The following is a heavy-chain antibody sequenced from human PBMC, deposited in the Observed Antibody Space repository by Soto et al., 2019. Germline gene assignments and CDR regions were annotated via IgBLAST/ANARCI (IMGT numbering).Heavy chain of an antibody. CDR1: GFTFSSYG. D-gene: IGHD3-10*01. J-gene: IGHJ4*01. CDR2: IWYAGSNK. CDR3: ARGYYYGSGSHSFFDY. Sequence: QVQLVESGGGVVQPGRSLRLSCAASGFTFSSYGMHWVRQAPGKGLAWVAVIWYAGSNKYYADSVKGRFTISRDNSKSTLYLQMNSVRDQDTAVYYCARGYYYGSGSHSFFDYRGQGTLVTVSS. V-gene: IGHV3-33*01.